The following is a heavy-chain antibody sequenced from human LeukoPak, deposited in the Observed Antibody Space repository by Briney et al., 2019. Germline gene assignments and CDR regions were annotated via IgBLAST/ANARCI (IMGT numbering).Heavy chain of an antibody. CDR3: ARDRGYCSGETCYAAVDI. V-gene: IGHV3-48*03. D-gene: IGHD2-15*01. J-gene: IGHJ3*02. Sequence: PGGSLRLSCAASGFTFSSYEMNWVRQAPGKGLEWVSYISSSGSTIYYADSVKGRFTISRDNAKNSLHLELNSLRAEDTAVYYCARDRGYCSGETCYAAVDIWGQGTMVTVSS. CDR2: ISSSGSTI. CDR1: GFTFSSYE.